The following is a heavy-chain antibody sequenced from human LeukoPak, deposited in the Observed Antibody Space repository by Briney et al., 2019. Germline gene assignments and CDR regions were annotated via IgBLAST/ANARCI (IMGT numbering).Heavy chain of an antibody. V-gene: IGHV4-39*01. J-gene: IGHJ4*02. D-gene: IGHD6-13*01. Sequence: SETLSLTCTVSGGSISSSSYYWGWIRQPPGKGLEWIGSIYYSGSTYYNPSLKSRVTISVDTSKSQFSLKLSSVTAADPAVYYCASIIAAAGKGYFLDYWGQGNLVTVSS. CDR3: ASIIAAAGKGYFLDY. CDR2: IYYSGST. CDR1: GGSISSSSYY.